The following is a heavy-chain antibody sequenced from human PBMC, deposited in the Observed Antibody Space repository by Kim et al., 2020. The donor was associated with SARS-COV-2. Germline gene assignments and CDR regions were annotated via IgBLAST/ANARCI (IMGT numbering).Heavy chain of an antibody. D-gene: IGHD3-10*01. CDR3: ARGLSSVPY. CDR2: VSASGDTT. J-gene: IGHJ4*02. CDR1: GFIFTSYN. Sequence: GGSLRLSCAASGFIFTSYNINWVRQAPGKGLQWVSGVSASGDTTNYADSVRGRFTISRDISENTLYLPMNSLTAEDTAIYYCARGLSSVPYWGQGTLVTV. V-gene: IGHV3-23*01.